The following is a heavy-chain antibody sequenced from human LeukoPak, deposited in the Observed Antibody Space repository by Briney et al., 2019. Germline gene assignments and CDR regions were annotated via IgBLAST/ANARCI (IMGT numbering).Heavy chain of an antibody. J-gene: IGHJ4*02. V-gene: IGHV3-23*01. CDR2: ISGSGGST. D-gene: IGHD3-10*01. Sequence: PGRSLRLSCAASGFTFSSYGMHWVRQAPGKGLEWVSAISGSGGSTYYADSVKGRFTISRDNSKNTLYLQMNSLRAEDTAVYYCAKDALWFGELLPLYFDYWGQGTLVTVSS. CDR3: AKDALWFGELLPLYFDY. CDR1: GFTFSSYG.